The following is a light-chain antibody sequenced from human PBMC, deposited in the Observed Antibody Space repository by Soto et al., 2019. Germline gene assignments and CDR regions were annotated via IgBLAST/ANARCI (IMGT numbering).Light chain of an antibody. J-gene: IGKJ1*01. CDR1: QGISNS. CDR3: QQRSNWPPGP. V-gene: IGKV3-11*01. Sequence: EIVLTQSPATLSLSPGEIATLSCRASQGISNSLAWYQQIPGQAPRLLIYAASNRATGIPARFSGSGSGTDFTLTISSLEPEDFVFYYCQQRSNWPPGPFGQGTKVDIK. CDR2: AAS.